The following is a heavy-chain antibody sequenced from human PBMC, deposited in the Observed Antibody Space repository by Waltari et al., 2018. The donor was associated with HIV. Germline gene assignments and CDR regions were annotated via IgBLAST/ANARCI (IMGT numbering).Heavy chain of an antibody. CDR3: ARGLGSHFDY. CDR2: ISGSSHFI. D-gene: IGHD1-26*01. Sequence: EVQLVESGGGLVKPGETLRLSCAASGFTFSTYKLNWLRQAPGKGLEWVSSISGSSHFIYYADLVKGRFTISRDNAKNSLYLQMSSLRAEDTAVYYCARGLGSHFDYWGQGTLVTVSS. V-gene: IGHV3-21*02. CDR1: GFTFSTYK. J-gene: IGHJ4*02.